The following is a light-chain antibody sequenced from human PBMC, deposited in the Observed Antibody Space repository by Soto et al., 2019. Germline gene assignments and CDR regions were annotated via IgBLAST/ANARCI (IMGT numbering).Light chain of an antibody. Sequence: EIVLTQSPGTLSLSPGERATPSCRASQSVSSSYLAWYQQKPGQAPRLLIYGAYSRATGIPDRFSGSGSGTDFTLTISRLEPEDFVVYYCQQYGSSLWTFGQGTKVEIK. CDR3: QQYGSSLWT. V-gene: IGKV3-20*01. CDR2: GAY. CDR1: QSVSSSY. J-gene: IGKJ1*01.